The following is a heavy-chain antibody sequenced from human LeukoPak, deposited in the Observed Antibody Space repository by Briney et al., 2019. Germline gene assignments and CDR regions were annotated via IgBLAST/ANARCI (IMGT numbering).Heavy chain of an antibody. V-gene: IGHV4-39*01. J-gene: IGHJ4*02. CDR1: GGSISGSSYY. Sequence: SETLSLTCTVSGGSISGSSYYWGWIRQPPGKGLEWIGSIYYSGSTYYNPSLKSRVTISVDTSKNQFSLKLSSVTAADTAVYYCARRGPMSYDTLAYYFDYWGQGTLVTVSS. CDR3: ARRGPMSYDTLAYYFDY. D-gene: IGHD3-9*01. CDR2: IYYSGST.